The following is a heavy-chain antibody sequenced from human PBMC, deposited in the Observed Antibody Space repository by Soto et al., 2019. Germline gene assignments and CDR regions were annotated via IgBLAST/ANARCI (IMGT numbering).Heavy chain of an antibody. CDR2: ISGSGGST. V-gene: IGHV3-23*01. CDR1: GFTFSSYA. Sequence: GGSLRLSCAASGFTFSSYAMSWVRQAPGKGLEWVSAISGSGGSTYYADSVKGRFTISRDNSKNTLYLQMNSLRAEDTAVYYCAKTTSGGLYWYYYYYMDVWGKGTTVTVSS. CDR3: AKTTSGGLYWYYYYYMDV. D-gene: IGHD2-8*02. J-gene: IGHJ6*03.